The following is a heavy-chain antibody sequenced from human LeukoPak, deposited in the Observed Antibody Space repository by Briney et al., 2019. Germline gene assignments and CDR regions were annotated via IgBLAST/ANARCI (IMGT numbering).Heavy chain of an antibody. D-gene: IGHD6-19*01. Sequence: PGGSLRLSCAASGFTFSSYWMSWVRQAPGKGLEWVANIKQDGSEKYYVDSVKGRFTISRDNAKNSLYLQMNSLRAEDTAVYYCARGPQWLVPDWHFDLWGRGTLVTVSS. CDR1: GFTFSSYW. CDR3: ARGPQWLVPDWHFDL. V-gene: IGHV3-7*01. J-gene: IGHJ2*01. CDR2: IKQDGSEK.